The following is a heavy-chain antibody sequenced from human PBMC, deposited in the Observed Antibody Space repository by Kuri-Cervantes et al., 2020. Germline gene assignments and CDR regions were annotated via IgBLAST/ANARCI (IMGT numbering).Heavy chain of an antibody. CDR3: ARDLSGPDDY. Sequence: GESLKISCAASGFTFSSYAMNWVRQAPGKGLEWVSHTGTTESSKYYADSVKGRFTISRDNGKNSLYLQMNSLRDEDTAVYYCARDLSGPDDYWGQGTLVTVSS. D-gene: IGHD6-19*01. V-gene: IGHV3-48*02. J-gene: IGHJ4*02. CDR1: GFTFSSYA. CDR2: TGTTESSK.